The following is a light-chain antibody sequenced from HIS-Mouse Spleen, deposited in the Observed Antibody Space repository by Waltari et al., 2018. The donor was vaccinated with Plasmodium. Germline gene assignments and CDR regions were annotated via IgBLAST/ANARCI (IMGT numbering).Light chain of an antibody. CDR1: QGISSY. J-gene: IGKJ4*01. V-gene: IGKV1-8*01. Sequence: AIRMTQSPSSFSASTGDRVTITCRASQGISSYLAWYHQKPGKAPKLMIYAASTLQSGVPSSFSGSGSGTDFTLTISCLQSEDFATYYCQQYYSYLLTFGGDQGGDQT. CDR2: AAS. CDR3: QQYYSYLLT.